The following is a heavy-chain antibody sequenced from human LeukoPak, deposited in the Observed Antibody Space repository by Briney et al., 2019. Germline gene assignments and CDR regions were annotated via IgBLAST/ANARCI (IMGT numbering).Heavy chain of an antibody. V-gene: IGHV1-46*01. CDR2: SYPRDGST. Sequence: ASVKVSCKASGYTFTSNYIHWVRQAPGQGLEWMGMSYPRDGSTSYAQKFQGRVTVTRDTSTSTVHMELSGLRSEDTAVYYCARDQEGFDYWGQGTLVTVSS. J-gene: IGHJ4*02. CDR3: ARDQEGFDY. CDR1: GYTFTSNY.